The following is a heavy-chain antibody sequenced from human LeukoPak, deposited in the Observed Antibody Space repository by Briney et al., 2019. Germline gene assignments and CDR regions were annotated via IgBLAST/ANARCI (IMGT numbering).Heavy chain of an antibody. Sequence: SETLSLTCAVYGGSFSGYYWSWIRQPPGKGLEWIGEINHSGSTNYNPSLKSRVTISVDTSKNQFSLKLSSVTAADTAVYYCARNVYYYYGMDVWGQGTTVAVSS. V-gene: IGHV4-34*01. CDR3: ARNVYYYYGMDV. D-gene: IGHD3-10*02. CDR1: GGSFSGYY. CDR2: INHSGST. J-gene: IGHJ6*02.